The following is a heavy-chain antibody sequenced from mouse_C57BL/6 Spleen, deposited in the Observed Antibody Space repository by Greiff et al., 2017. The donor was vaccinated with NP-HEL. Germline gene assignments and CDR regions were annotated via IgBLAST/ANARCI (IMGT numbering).Heavy chain of an antibody. CDR1: GFTFSDYG. CDR3: ARPLYYYGSSYFSYAMDY. D-gene: IGHD1-1*01. J-gene: IGHJ4*01. CDR2: ISSGSSTI. V-gene: IGHV5-17*01. Sequence: EVMLVESGGGLVKPGGSLKLSCAASGFTFSDYGMHWVRQAPEKGLEWVAYISSGSSTIYYADTVKGRFTISRDNAKNTLFLQMTSLRSEDTAMYYCARPLYYYGSSYFSYAMDYWGQGTSVTVSS.